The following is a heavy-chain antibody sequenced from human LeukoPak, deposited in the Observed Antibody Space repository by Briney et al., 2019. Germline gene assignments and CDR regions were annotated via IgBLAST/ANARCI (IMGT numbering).Heavy chain of an antibody. J-gene: IGHJ3*02. V-gene: IGHV1-8*03. CDR2: MNPNSGNT. D-gene: IGHD1-26*01. CDR1: GYTFTSYD. Sequence: ASVKVSCKASGYTFTSYDINWVRQATGQGLEWMGWMNPNSGNTGYAQKFQGRVTITTNTSISTAYMELSSLRSEDTAVYYCATPGIVGATGAFDIWGQGTMVTVSS. CDR3: ATPGIVGATGAFDI.